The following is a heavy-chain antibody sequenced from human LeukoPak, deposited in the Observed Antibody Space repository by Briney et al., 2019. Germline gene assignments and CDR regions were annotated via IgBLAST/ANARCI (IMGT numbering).Heavy chain of an antibody. CDR2: IIPIFGTA. CDR3: ARGGIAGGRGDAFDI. Sequence: GASVKVSCKASGGTFSSYAISWVRQAPGQGLEWMGGIIPIFGTANYAQKFQGRVTITADESTSTAYMELSSLRSEDTAVYYCARGGIAGGRGDAFDIWGQGTMVTVSS. J-gene: IGHJ3*02. D-gene: IGHD1-26*01. CDR1: GGTFSSYA. V-gene: IGHV1-69*13.